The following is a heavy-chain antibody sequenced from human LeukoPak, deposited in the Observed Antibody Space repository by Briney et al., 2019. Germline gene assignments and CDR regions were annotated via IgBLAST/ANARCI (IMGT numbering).Heavy chain of an antibody. CDR3: ARGVQLWSGDY. D-gene: IGHD5-18*01. V-gene: IGHV1-2*06. Sequence: ASVKVSCKASGYTFTGYYMHWLRQAPGQGLEWMGRINPNSGDTDHAQKFQGRVTMTRDTSISTAYMELSRLRSDDTAVYYCARGVQLWSGDYRGQGTLVTVSS. CDR2: INPNSGDT. CDR1: GYTFTGYY. J-gene: IGHJ4*02.